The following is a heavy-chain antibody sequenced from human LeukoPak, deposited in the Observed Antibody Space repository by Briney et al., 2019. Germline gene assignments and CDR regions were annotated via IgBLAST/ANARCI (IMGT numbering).Heavy chain of an antibody. V-gene: IGHV3-21*01. CDR1: GFTFSSYS. Sequence: GGSLRLSCAASGFTFSSYSMNWVRQAPGKGLEWVSSISSSSSYIYYADSVKGRFTISRDNAKNSLYLQMNSLRAEDTAVYYCARVRYYDSSGYYPFDYWGQGTLVTVSS. CDR3: ARVRYYDSSGYYPFDY. D-gene: IGHD3-22*01. J-gene: IGHJ4*02. CDR2: ISSSSSYI.